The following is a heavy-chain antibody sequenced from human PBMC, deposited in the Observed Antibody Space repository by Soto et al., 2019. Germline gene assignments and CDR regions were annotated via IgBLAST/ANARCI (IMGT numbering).Heavy chain of an antibody. D-gene: IGHD6-13*01. CDR2: IWYDGSNK. CDR1: GFTFSSYG. V-gene: IGHV3-33*01. Sequence: GGSLRLSCAASGFTFSSYGMHWVRQAPGKGLEWVAVIWYDGSNKYYADSVKGRFTISRDNSKNTLYLQMNSLRAEDKAVYYCARDFRIAAAGTTLDYWGQGTLVTVSS. J-gene: IGHJ4*02. CDR3: ARDFRIAAAGTTLDY.